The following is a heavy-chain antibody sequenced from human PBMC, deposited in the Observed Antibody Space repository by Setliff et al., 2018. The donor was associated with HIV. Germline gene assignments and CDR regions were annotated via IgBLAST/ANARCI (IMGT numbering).Heavy chain of an antibody. V-gene: IGHV1-24*01. CDR2: VDPEDGET. J-gene: IGHJ4*02. CDR3: ATGAATYYDFWSGYYFDY. CDR1: GYTLTEVS. D-gene: IGHD3-3*01. Sequence: ASVKVSCKISGYTLTEVSMHWVQQAPGKGLEWMGRVDPEDGETIYAEKFQGRVTITADTSTDTAYMELSSLRSEDTAVYYCATGAATYYDFWSGYYFDYWGQGTLVTVSS.